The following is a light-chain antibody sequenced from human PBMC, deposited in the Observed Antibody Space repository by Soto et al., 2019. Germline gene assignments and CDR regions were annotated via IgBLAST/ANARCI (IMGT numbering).Light chain of an antibody. J-gene: IGKJ5*01. Sequence: DIQLTQSPSFLSASVGDRVTITCRASQGISSYLAWYQQKPGKAPKLLIYAASTLQSGVPSRFSGSGSGTESTLTISSLQPEDSPPYYCQPLDTYSTFGQGTRLEIK. CDR1: QGISSY. V-gene: IGKV1-9*01. CDR2: AAS. CDR3: QPLDTYST.